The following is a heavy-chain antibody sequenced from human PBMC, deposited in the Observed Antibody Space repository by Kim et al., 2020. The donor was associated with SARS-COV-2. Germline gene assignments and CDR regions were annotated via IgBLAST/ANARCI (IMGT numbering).Heavy chain of an antibody. CDR2: IYYSGST. J-gene: IGHJ4*02. D-gene: IGHD3-10*01. CDR1: GGSISSSSYY. CDR3: ARHRGGGTRADVHFDY. V-gene: IGHV4-39*01. Sequence: SETLSLTCTVSGGSISSSSYYWGWIRQPPGKGLEWIGSIYYSGSTYYNPSLKSRVTISVDTSKNQFSLKLSSVTAADTAVYYCARHRGGGTRADVHFDYWGQGTLVTVSS.